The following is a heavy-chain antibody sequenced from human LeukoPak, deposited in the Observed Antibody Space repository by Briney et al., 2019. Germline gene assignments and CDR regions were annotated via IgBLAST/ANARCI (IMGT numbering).Heavy chain of an antibody. CDR2: IKQDGSEK. Sequence: PGGSLRLSCAASGFTFSSYWMSWVRQAPGKGLEWVANIKQDGSEKYYVDSVKGRFTISRDNAKNSLYLQMNSLRAEDTALYYCARDTPHYGSGSSFDYWGQGTLVTVSS. CDR3: ARDTPHYGSGSSFDY. CDR1: GFTFSSYW. J-gene: IGHJ4*02. D-gene: IGHD3-10*01. V-gene: IGHV3-7*03.